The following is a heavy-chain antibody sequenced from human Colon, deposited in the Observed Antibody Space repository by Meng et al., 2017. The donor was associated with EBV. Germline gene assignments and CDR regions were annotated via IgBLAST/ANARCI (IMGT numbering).Heavy chain of an antibody. D-gene: IGHD2-21*01. CDR3: ASFDHIPRRNYFDY. CDR2: IHHSGSA. CDR1: GGSRRSGNYY. J-gene: IGHJ4*02. V-gene: IGHV4-30-4*01. Sequence: GRRQGVGPGLLEPSQPLSLTCSVLGGSRRSGNYYWSWIRQPPGNGLEWIGYIHHSGSAYYNPSLKSRVSISVDTSKNQFSLNLNSMTAADTAVYYCASFDHIPRRNYFDYWGQGTLVTVSS.